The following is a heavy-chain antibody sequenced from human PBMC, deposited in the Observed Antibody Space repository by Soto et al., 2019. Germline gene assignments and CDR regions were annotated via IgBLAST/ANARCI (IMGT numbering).Heavy chain of an antibody. V-gene: IGHV1-8*01. CDR2: MQPNSGNT. CDR1: GYSFTSYD. Sequence: QVQLAQSGAEVKKPGASVKVSCKASGYSFTSYDIYWVRQATGQGLESMGWMQPNSGNTGYAQKFQGRVAMTRDTSISTAYMELSSLRSDDTPVYYCARGNSAVGTFDIWGQGTMVTVSS. D-gene: IGHD1-26*01. J-gene: IGHJ3*02. CDR3: ARGNSAVGTFDI.